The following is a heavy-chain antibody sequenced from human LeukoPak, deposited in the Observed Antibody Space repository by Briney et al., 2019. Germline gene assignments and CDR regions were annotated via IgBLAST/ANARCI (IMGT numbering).Heavy chain of an antibody. CDR1: GFTFSDAW. V-gene: IGHV3-15*01. Sequence: GGSLRLSCAASGFTFSDAWMTWVRQASGKGLEWVGRVKTKTDGETTDYAAPVKGRFSISRDDSKNTLYLQMNSLNADDAAVYFCTTTYRYWGQGTLVTVSS. J-gene: IGHJ4*02. CDR3: TTTYRY. D-gene: IGHD3-16*01. CDR2: VKTKTDGETT.